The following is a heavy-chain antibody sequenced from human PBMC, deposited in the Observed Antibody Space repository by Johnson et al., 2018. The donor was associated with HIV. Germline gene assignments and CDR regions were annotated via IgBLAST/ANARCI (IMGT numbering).Heavy chain of an antibody. CDR2: ISWNSGSI. J-gene: IGHJ3*02. V-gene: IGHV3-9*01. CDR1: GFTFDDYA. D-gene: IGHD3-22*01. CDR3: ARDRPIAPFDI. Sequence: QPGRSLRLSCAASGFTFDDYAMHWVRQAPGKGLEWVSGISWNSGSIGYADSVKGRFTISRDNAKNSLYLQMNSLRAEDTAVYYCARDRPIAPFDIWGQGTMVTVSS.